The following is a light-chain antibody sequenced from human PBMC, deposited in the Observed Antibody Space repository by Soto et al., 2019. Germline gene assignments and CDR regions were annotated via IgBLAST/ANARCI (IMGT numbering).Light chain of an antibody. CDR1: QRINSNY. J-gene: IGKJ5*01. CDR2: DTS. Sequence: EIVLTQSPATLSLSPGERATLSCGASQRINSNYLAWYQQKPGLAPRLVIYDTSSRAPGIPDRLTGSGSGTDFTLTISRLEPEDSAIYYCQQYGSSPTFGQGTRLEIK. V-gene: IGKV3D-20*01. CDR3: QQYGSSPT.